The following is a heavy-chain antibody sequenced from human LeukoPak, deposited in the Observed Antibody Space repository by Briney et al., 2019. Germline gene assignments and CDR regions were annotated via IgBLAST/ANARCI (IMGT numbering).Heavy chain of an antibody. J-gene: IGHJ4*02. D-gene: IGHD6-19*01. V-gene: IGHV3-21*06. CDR2: ISESSSHT. Sequence: GGSLRLSCAASGFVFSGYSINWVRQAPGKGLEWVSYISESSSHTYYVDSVKGRFTISRDNAKNSLYLQMSSLRAEDTAVYYCARGDWLFPSYSSGWYSLDYWGQGTLVTVSS. CDR3: ARGDWLFPSYSSGWYSLDY. CDR1: GFVFSGYS.